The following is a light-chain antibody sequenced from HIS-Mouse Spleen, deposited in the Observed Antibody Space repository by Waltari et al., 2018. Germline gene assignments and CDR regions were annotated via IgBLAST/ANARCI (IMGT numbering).Light chain of an antibody. J-gene: IGLJ2*01. CDR1: SSDVGGYHY. Sequence: QSALTQPRSVSGSPGQSVPISCTGTSSDVGGYHYVSWYQQHPGKAPKLMIYDVSKRPSGVPDRFSGSKSGNTASLTISGLQAEDEADYYCCSYAGSYPVVFGGGTKLTVL. V-gene: IGLV2-11*01. CDR3: CSYAGSYPVV. CDR2: DVS.